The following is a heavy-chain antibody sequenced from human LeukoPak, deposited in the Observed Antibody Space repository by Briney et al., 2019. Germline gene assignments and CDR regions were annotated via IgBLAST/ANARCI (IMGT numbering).Heavy chain of an antibody. Sequence: SQTLSLTSTVSGGSISSGDYYWSWIRQPPGKGLEWIGYIYYSGSTYYNPSLKSRVTISVDTSKNQFSLKLSSVTAADTAVYYCTRARDCSSTSCYAGFDPWGQGTLVTVSS. V-gene: IGHV4-30-4*01. CDR2: IYYSGST. CDR1: GGSISSGDYY. J-gene: IGHJ5*02. CDR3: TRARDCSSTSCYAGFDP. D-gene: IGHD2-2*01.